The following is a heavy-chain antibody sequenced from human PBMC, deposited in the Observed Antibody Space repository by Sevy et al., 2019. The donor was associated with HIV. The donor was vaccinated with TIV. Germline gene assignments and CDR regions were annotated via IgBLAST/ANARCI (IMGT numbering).Heavy chain of an antibody. V-gene: IGHV3-9*01. CDR2: ISGDGGSG. CDR1: GFTFGSSA. D-gene: IGHD2-8*01. CDR3: AMQAVCVSESVTSERFDN. J-gene: IGHJ4*02. Sequence: GGSLRLSCAASGFTFGSSALRWVRQRPGMGLEWVSGISGDGGSGAYAGSVKGRFTISRDNSKNSLYLQMNSLRTEDTALYYCAMQAVCVSESVTSERFDNWGQGTLVTVSS.